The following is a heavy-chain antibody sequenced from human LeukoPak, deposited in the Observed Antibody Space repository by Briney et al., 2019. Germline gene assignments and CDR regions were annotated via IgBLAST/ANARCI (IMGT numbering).Heavy chain of an antibody. J-gene: IGHJ4*02. CDR1: GFTFSSYG. CDR3: ARDYYGSGSHEHDY. D-gene: IGHD3-10*01. CDR2: ISYDGSNK. Sequence: PGRSLRLSRAASGFTFSSYGMHWVRQAPGKGLEWVAVISYDGSNKYYADSVKGRFTISRDNSKNTLYLQMNSLRAEDTAVYYCARDYYGSGSHEHDYWGQGTLVTVSS. V-gene: IGHV3-30*03.